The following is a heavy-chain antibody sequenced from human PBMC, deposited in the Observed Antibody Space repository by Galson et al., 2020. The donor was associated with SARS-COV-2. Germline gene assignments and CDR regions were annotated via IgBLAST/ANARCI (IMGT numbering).Heavy chain of an antibody. D-gene: IGHD3-9*01. J-gene: IGHJ6*02. V-gene: IGHV1-18*01. CDR1: GYTFTSYG. CDR2: ISAYNGNT. CDR3: ARDDWDYNYCYGMDV. Sequence: ASVKVSCKASGYTFTSYGISWVRQAPGQGLEWMGWISAYNGNTNYAQKLQGRVTMTTDTSTSTAYMELRSLRSDDTAVYYCARDDWDYNYCYGMDVWGQGTTVTVSS.